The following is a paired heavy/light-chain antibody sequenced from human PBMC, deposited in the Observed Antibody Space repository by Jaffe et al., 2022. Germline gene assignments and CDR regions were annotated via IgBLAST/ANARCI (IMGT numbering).Heavy chain of an antibody. Sequence: EVQLVESGGGLVKPGGSLRLSCAASGFTFSSYSMNWVRQAPGKGLEWVSSISSSSSYIYYADSVKGRFTISRDNAKNSLYLQMNSLRAEDTAVYYCAREPEADYDYIWGSLGRVYYFDYWGQGTLVTVSS. J-gene: IGHJ4*02. CDR2: ISSSSSYI. CDR3: AREPEADYDYIWGSLGRVYYFDY. CDR1: GFTFSSYS. D-gene: IGHD3-16*01. V-gene: IGHV3-21*01.
Light chain of an antibody. CDR3: SSYTSSSSWV. CDR1: SSDVGGYNY. Sequence: QSALTQPASVSGSPGQSITISCTGTSSDVGGYNYVSWYQQHPGKAPKLMIYDVSNRPSGVSNRFSGSKSGNTASLTISGLQAEDEADYYCSSYTSSSSWVFGGGTKLTVL. J-gene: IGLJ3*02. V-gene: IGLV2-14*03. CDR2: DVS.